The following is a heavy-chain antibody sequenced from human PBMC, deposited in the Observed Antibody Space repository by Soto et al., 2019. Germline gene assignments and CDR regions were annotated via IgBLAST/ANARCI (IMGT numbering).Heavy chain of an antibody. CDR3: ARGGFDSSAFGLDC. CDR2: IYHSGST. Sequence: PSETLSLTCAVSGVSISSGGYSWSWIRQPPGKGLEWIGHIYHSGSTYYNPSLESRVTISVDRSKNQFSLNLSSVTAAETAVYYCARGGFDSSAFGLDCWGQGTLVTVSS. J-gene: IGHJ4*02. D-gene: IGHD3-22*01. CDR1: GVSISSGGYS. V-gene: IGHV4-30-2*01.